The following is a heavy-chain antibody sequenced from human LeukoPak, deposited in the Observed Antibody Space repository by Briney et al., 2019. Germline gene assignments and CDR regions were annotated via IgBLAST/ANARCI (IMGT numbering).Heavy chain of an antibody. CDR1: EFTFGRYA. V-gene: IGHV3-48*04. CDR2: ISSSSFKI. D-gene: IGHD6-13*01. Sequence: GGSLRLSCAASEFTFGRYAMNWVRQAPGKGLEWVPYISSSSFKIGYADSVKGRFTIPRDNSKISLYLQMDSLRVEDTAVYYYVRDPSYGSSWYYYMDVWGKGTTVTVSS. J-gene: IGHJ6*03. CDR3: VRDPSYGSSWYYYMDV.